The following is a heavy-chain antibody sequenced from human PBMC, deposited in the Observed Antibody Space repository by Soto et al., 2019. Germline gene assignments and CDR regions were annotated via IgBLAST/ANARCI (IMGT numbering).Heavy chain of an antibody. CDR2: ISSSRGYI. V-gene: IGHV3-21*01. CDR1: GFTFSTYS. CDR3: ARGRSIITNMDY. J-gene: IGHJ4*02. Sequence: EVQLVESGGGLVKPGGSLRLYCASSGFTFSTYSMNWVRQAPGKGLEWVASISSSRGYICYADSVKGRFTISRDNAKNSLFLQMDSLRAEETAVYYCARGRSIITNMDYWGQGTLVTVSS. D-gene: IGHD3-16*01.